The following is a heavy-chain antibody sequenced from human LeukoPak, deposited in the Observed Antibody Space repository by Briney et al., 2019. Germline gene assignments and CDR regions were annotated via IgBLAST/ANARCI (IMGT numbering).Heavy chain of an antibody. CDR1: GFTFSSYW. J-gene: IGHJ6*03. CDR2: IKQDGSEK. CDR3: ASWGYCSSTSCYKGEDYYYMDV. D-gene: IGHD2-2*02. V-gene: IGHV3-7*01. Sequence: GGSLRLSCAASGFTFSSYWMSWVRQAPGKGLEWVANIKQDGSEKYYVDSVKGRFTISRDNAKNSLYLQMNSLRAEDTAVYYCASWGYCSSTSCYKGEDYYYMDVWGKGTTVTVSS.